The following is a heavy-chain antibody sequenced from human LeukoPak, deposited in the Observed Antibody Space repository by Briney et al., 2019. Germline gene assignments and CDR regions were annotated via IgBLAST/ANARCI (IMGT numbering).Heavy chain of an antibody. CDR3: ARARIAAAGTGAYDI. CDR2: ITSGSVYM. V-gene: IGHV3-21*01. D-gene: IGHD6-13*01. CDR1: GFTFVTYT. J-gene: IGHJ3*02. Sequence: GGSLRLSCAASGFTFVTYTMNGVRQAPGTGLEWVSAITSGSVYMYYADSVKGRFTISRDDAKDSLYLQMDSLRAEDTAVYYCARARIAAAGTGAYDIWGQGTMVTVSS.